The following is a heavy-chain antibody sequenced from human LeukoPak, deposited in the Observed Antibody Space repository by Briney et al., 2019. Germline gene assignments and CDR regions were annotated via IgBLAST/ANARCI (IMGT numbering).Heavy chain of an antibody. CDR2: ISAYNGNT. V-gene: IGHV1-18*01. Sequence: ASVKVSCKASGYTFTSYGISWVRQAPGQGLEWMGWISAYNGNTNYAQKLQGRVTMTTDTSTSTAYMELRSLRSDDTAVYYCARDGSGRYFDWLFYFDYWGQGTLVTVSS. CDR1: GYTFTSYG. J-gene: IGHJ4*02. D-gene: IGHD3-9*01. CDR3: ARDGSGRYFDWLFYFDY.